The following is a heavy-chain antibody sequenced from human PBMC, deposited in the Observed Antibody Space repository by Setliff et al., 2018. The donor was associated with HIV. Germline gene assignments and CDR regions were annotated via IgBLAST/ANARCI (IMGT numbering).Heavy chain of an antibody. D-gene: IGHD2-15*01. CDR3: ATGGGALRNPPYFDY. CDR2: VSYHGTSQ. V-gene: IGHV3-30*04. J-gene: IGHJ4*02. CDR1: GLNFSTHA. Sequence: PGKSLRLSCSASGLNFSTHAMHWVRQAPGKGLEWVAVVSYHGTSQSYADSVKGRFTISKDNSRNTVDLQMGNLRSADTAVYYCATGGGALRNPPYFDYWGQGARVTVSS.